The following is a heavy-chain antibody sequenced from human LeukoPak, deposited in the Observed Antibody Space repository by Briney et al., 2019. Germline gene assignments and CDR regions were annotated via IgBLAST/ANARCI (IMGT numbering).Heavy chain of an antibody. CDR1: GFTYSSYE. J-gene: IGHJ3*02. V-gene: IGHV3-48*03. CDR2: ISSSGSTI. CDR3: ARDDSSFGTSFDI. D-gene: IGHD3-22*01. Sequence: GGTLRLSCAASGFTYSSYEMNWLRHAPGKALEWVSYISSSGSTIYYADSVKGRFTISRDNAKNSLYLQMNSLRAEDTAVYYCARDDSSFGTSFDIWGQGTMVTVSS.